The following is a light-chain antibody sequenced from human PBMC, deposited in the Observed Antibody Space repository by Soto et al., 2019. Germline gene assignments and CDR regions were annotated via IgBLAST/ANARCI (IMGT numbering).Light chain of an antibody. CDR2: EGT. J-gene: IGLJ3*02. V-gene: IGLV2-23*03. Sequence: QSALTQPASVSGSPGQSITISCTGTSSDIGSYNLVSWYQHLPGKAPKLIIYEGTKRSSGVPNRFSGSKSGNTASLTISGLQAEDAADYYCCAYAGSATFVVFGGGTKLTVL. CDR1: SSDIGSYNL. CDR3: CAYAGSATFVV.